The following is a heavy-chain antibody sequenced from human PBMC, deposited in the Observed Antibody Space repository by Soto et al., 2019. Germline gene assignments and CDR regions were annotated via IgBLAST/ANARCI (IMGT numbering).Heavy chain of an antibody. CDR1: GYTFTNYP. D-gene: IGHD3-10*01. V-gene: IGHV1-18*01. CDR2: ITTYSGNT. J-gene: IGHJ5*02. CDR3: AIEDASGNDTLGTLGNWFEP. Sequence: VQLVQSGPEVKKPGASVKVSCRASGYTFTNYPISWVRQAPGQGLEWMGWITTYSGNTHYAQKVQGRIVMTTDRSTSTAYLELRSLRSDDTAVYYCAIEDASGNDTLGTLGNWFEPWGQGTLVTVSS.